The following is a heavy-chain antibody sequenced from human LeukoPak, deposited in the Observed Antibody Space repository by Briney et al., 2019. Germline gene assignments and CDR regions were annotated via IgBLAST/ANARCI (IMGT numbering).Heavy chain of an antibody. CDR3: ARGGYSFDY. D-gene: IGHD5-12*01. CDR1: GFILRGYW. V-gene: IGHV3-7*01. CDR2: LHADGSEK. Sequence: GGSLRLSCAASGFILRGYWMSWVRQAPGKGLEWVARLHADGSEKYYVDSVKDRFTISRDNAKNSLYLQMNSLTVEDTAVYYCARGGYSFDYLGQGTLVTVSS. J-gene: IGHJ4*02.